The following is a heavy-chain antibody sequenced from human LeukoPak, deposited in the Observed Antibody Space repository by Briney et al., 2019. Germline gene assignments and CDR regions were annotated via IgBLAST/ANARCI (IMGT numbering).Heavy chain of an antibody. D-gene: IGHD5-18*01. Sequence: PGGSLRLSCAASGFTFSSYAMHWVRQAPGKGLVWVAVISYDGSNKYYADSVKGRFTISRDNSKNTLYLQMNSLRAEDTAVYYCARGPIQLWLQGGYYFDYWGQGTLVTVSS. CDR1: GFTFSSYA. J-gene: IGHJ4*02. CDR2: ISYDGSNK. V-gene: IGHV3-30-3*01. CDR3: ARGPIQLWLQGGYYFDY.